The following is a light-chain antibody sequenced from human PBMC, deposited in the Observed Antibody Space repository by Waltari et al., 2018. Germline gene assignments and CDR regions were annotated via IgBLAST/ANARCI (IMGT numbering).Light chain of an antibody. J-gene: IGKJ2*01. CDR1: QSLAKW. V-gene: IGKV1-5*03. Sequence: DIQMTQSPSSLSASVGDTVTITCQARQSLAKWLAWYQQKPGKAPRPLSYRASSLESGVPSRFSGGGSGTDFTLTITSLQPEDFATYYCQQYNSAPYNFGQGTKVEIK. CDR3: QQYNSAPYN. CDR2: RAS.